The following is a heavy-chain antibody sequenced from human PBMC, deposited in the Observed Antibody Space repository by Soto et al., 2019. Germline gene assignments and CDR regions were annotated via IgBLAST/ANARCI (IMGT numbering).Heavy chain of an antibody. J-gene: IGHJ4*02. Sequence: SETLSLTCSVSGGSMTSYYWAWIRQPPGKGLEWLGYIHHTGSTNYHPSLKSRVRMSVDTSKNQLSLEVRSVTPADTAIYYCARRYSTGWFFDSWGPGSLVSVSS. V-gene: IGHV4-59*01. D-gene: IGHD2-8*02. CDR3: ARRYSTGWFFDS. CDR1: GGSMTSYY. CDR2: IHHTGST.